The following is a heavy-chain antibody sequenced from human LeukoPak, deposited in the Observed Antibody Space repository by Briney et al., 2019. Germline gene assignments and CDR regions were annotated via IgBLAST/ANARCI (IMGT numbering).Heavy chain of an antibody. Sequence: GGSLRLSCAASGFTFSSYGMHWVRQAPGKGLEWVAVISYDGSNKYYADSVKGRFTISRDNSKNTLYLQMNSLTVEDTAVYYCTRDRAELVLDYWGQGTLVTVSS. CDR3: TRDRAELVLDY. J-gene: IGHJ4*02. CDR2: ISYDGSNK. CDR1: GFTFSSYG. D-gene: IGHD2-2*01. V-gene: IGHV3-30*03.